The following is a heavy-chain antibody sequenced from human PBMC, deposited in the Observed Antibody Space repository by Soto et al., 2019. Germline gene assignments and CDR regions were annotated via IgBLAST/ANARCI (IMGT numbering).Heavy chain of an antibody. Sequence: SETLSLTCTVSGGSISSSSYYWGWIRQPPGKGLEWIGSIYYSGSTYYNPSLKSRVTISVDTSKNQFSLKLSSVTAADTAVYYCARQQQLVGLNWFDPWGQGTLVTVSS. J-gene: IGHJ5*02. CDR2: IYYSGST. D-gene: IGHD6-13*01. V-gene: IGHV4-39*01. CDR1: GGSISSSSYY. CDR3: ARQQQLVGLNWFDP.